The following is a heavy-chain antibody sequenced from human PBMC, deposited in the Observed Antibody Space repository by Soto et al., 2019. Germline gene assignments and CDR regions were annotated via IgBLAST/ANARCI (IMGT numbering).Heavy chain of an antibody. CDR3: ARDKITGLFDY. CDR2: INHSGST. V-gene: IGHV4-34*01. J-gene: IGHJ4*02. D-gene: IGHD2-8*02. CDR1: GGSFSGYY. Sequence: QVQLQQWGAGLLKPSETLSLTCAVYGGSFSGYYWTWIRQPPGTVLEWIGEINHSGSTNYNPSLKSRVNISVDTSKNQFSLKLTSVTAADTSVYYCARDKITGLFDYWGQGTLVTVSS.